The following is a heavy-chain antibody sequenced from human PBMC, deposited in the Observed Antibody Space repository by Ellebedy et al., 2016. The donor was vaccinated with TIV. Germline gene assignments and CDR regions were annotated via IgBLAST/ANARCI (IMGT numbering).Heavy chain of an antibody. CDR2: ISGSGGST. D-gene: IGHD3-22*01. Sequence: GESLKISCSASGFTFSSYAMSWVRQAPGKGLEWVSAISGSGGSTYYADYVKGRFTISRDNSKNTLYLQMNSLRAEDTAVYYCAKDYYDSSGYYYSNYWGQGTLVTVSS. J-gene: IGHJ4*02. CDR3: AKDYYDSSGYYYSNY. CDR1: GFTFSSYA. V-gene: IGHV3-23*01.